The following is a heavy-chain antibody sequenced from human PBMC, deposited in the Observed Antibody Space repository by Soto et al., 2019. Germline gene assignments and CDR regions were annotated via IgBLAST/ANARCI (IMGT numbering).Heavy chain of an antibody. CDR3: ATDAQVRESFDD. CDR2: ISASGYSA. Sequence: XGSLRLSCASSVLAFSNYSISCGRHSPEKCLEWVSTISASGYSAYYGGAVKGRFTTSRDNSKSTLYLQMNRLRADDPAVYYCATDAQVRESFDDWGQGTLVIVS. V-gene: IGHV3-23*01. J-gene: IGHJ4*02. CDR1: VLAFSNYS. D-gene: IGHD1-26*01.